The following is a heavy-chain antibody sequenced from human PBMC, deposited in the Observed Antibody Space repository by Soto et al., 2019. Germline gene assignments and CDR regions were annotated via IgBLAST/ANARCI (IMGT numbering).Heavy chain of an antibody. J-gene: IGHJ6*03. CDR1: GCKCINYG. CDR2: IYPGDSDT. D-gene: IGHD2-2*01. Sequence: VEPQRICWSGAGCKCINYGGRWVLQKPGKGLEWMGIIYPGDSDTRYSPSFQGQVTISADKSISTAYLQWSSLKASDTAMYYCARHLVVPAAGYYYYCMDVWGKGTMVTVYS. CDR3: ARHLVVPAAGYYYYCMDV. V-gene: IGHV5-51*01.